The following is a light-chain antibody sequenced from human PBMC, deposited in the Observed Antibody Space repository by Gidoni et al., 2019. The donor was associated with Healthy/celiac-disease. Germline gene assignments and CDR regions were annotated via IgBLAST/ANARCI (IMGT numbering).Light chain of an antibody. CDR3: QQSYSTPLT. CDR1: QSISSY. CDR2: AAS. Sequence: DIHLTQSPSSLSASVGDRVHITCRASQSISSYLNWYQQKPGKAPKLLIYAASSWQSGVPSRFSGSGSGTDFTLTISSLQPEDFATYYCQQSYSTPLTFGGGTKVEIK. V-gene: IGKV1-39*01. J-gene: IGKJ4*02.